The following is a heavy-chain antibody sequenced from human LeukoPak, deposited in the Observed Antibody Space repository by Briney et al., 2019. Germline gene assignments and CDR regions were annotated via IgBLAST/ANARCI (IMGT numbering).Heavy chain of an antibody. CDR1: GLTFSSYS. J-gene: IGHJ5*02. CDR3: ATVSCCVWGSFHKNNWCDP. CDR2: ISSSSSYI. V-gene: IGHV3-21*01. Sequence: PGGSLRLSCAASGLTFSSYSMNWVRQAPGKGLEWVSSISSSSSYIYYADSVKGRFTISRDNAKNSLYLQMNSLRAEGTAVYYCATVSCCVWGSFHKNNWCDPWGQGTLVTVSS. D-gene: IGHD3-16*01.